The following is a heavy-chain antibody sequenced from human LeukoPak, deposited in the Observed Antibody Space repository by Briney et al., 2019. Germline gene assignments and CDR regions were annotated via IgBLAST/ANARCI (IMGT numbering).Heavy chain of an antibody. CDR1: GFTFSSYA. CDR3: ARDSRGYGDYVGALYYFDY. D-gene: IGHD4-17*01. J-gene: IGHJ4*02. V-gene: IGHV3-33*01. CDR2: IWYDGSNK. Sequence: GLLRLSCAASGFTFSSYAMHGVRQAPGKGLEWVAVIWYDGSNKYYADSVKGRFTISRDNSKKTLYLQMNSLRAEDTAVYYCARDSRGYGDYVGALYYFDYWGQGTLVTVSS.